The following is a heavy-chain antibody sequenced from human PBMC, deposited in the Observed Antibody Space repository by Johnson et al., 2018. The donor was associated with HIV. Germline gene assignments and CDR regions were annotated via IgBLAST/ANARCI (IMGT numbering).Heavy chain of an antibody. CDR2: VKSKTDGGTT. V-gene: IGHV3-15*01. CDR1: GFTFSNAW. J-gene: IGHJ3*02. Sequence: VQLVESGGGLVKPGGSLRLSCAASGFTFSNAWMSWVRQAPGKGLEWVGRVKSKTDGGTTDYTAPVKGRFTISRDDSKNTLYLQMNSLKTEDTAVYYCTTDSGWVPLEAFDIWGQGTVVTVSS. CDR3: TTDSGWVPLEAFDI. D-gene: IGHD6-19*01.